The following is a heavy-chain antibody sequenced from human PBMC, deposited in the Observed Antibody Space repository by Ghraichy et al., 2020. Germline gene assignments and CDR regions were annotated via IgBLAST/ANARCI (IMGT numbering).Heavy chain of an antibody. CDR1: GFPFSIYA. CDR2: ISFSGANT. CDR3: AKAWGYCSSATCPSYNWFDP. V-gene: IGHV3-23*01. D-gene: IGHD2-15*01. Sequence: GGSLRLSCAASGFPFSIYAMSWVRQTPGKGLEWVSSISFSGANTYYAVSVKGRFTISRDNSKNTLYLQMNSLRADDTAVYYCAKAWGYCSSATCPSYNWFDPWRQGPLVTVSS. J-gene: IGHJ5*02.